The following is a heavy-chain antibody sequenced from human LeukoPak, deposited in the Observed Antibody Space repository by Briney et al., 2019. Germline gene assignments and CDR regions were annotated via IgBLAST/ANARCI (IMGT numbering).Heavy chain of an antibody. J-gene: IGHJ6*03. CDR2: IFYSGGT. CDR1: GASPSTYY. Sequence: KSSETLSLTCIVSGASPSTYYGTWIRQAPGKGLEWIGYIFYSGGTNYNSSLKSRVTLSIDTSKNQFSLKLSSVTAADTAVYYCARDVVATGLYYYYYYYMDVWGKGTTVTVSS. D-gene: IGHD5-12*01. CDR3: ARDVVATGLYYYYYYYMDV. V-gene: IGHV4-59*12.